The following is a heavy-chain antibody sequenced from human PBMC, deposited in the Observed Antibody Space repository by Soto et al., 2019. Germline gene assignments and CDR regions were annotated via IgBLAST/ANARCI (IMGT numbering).Heavy chain of an antibody. J-gene: IGHJ4*02. D-gene: IGHD4-17*01. CDR3: AREGEYDYGDYHHHSYFDY. CDR1: GFTFSSYS. V-gene: IGHV3-48*02. Sequence: GGSLRLSCAASGFTFSSYSMNWVRQAPGKGLEWVSYISSSSSTIYYADSVKGRFTISRDNAKNSLYLQMNSLRDEDTAVYYCAREGEYDYGDYHHHSYFDYWGQGTLVTVSS. CDR2: ISSSSSTI.